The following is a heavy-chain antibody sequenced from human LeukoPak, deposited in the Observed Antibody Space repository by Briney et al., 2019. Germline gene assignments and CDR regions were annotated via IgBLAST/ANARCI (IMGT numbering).Heavy chain of an antibody. Sequence: GGSLRLSCAASGFTFSSYGMHWVREAPGKGMEWVAFIRYDGSNKYYADSVKGRFTISRDNSKNTLYLQMNSLRAEDTAVYYCARDGFYALDIWGQGTMVTVSS. CDR1: GFTFSSYG. J-gene: IGHJ3*02. CDR2: IRYDGSNK. D-gene: IGHD5-12*01. CDR3: ARDGFYALDI. V-gene: IGHV3-30*02.